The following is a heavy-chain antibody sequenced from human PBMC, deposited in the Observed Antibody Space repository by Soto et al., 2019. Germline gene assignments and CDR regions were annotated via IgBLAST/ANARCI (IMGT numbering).Heavy chain of an antibody. CDR1: GYTFTSYG. Sequence: ASVKVSCKASGYTFTSYGISWVRQAPGQGLEWMGWISAYNGNTNYAQKLQGRVTMTTDTSTSTAYMELRSLRSDDTAVYYCARDTISGWYEGLTQSHIWGQGTMVTVSS. CDR2: ISAYNGNT. V-gene: IGHV1-18*01. D-gene: IGHD6-19*01. J-gene: IGHJ3*02. CDR3: ARDTISGWYEGLTQSHI.